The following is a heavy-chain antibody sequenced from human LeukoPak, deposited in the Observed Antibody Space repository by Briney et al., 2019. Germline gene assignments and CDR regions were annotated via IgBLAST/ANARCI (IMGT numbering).Heavy chain of an antibody. V-gene: IGHV3-7*05. CDR2: IKQDGSEK. D-gene: IGHD6-19*01. J-gene: IGHJ5*02. Sequence: GGSLRLSCAASGFTFSNYDMSWVRQAPGKGLEWVANIKQDGSEKYYVDSVKGRFTISRDNAKNSLYLQMNSLRAEDTAVYYCARAWRYSSGWYDNWGQGTLVTVSS. CDR1: GFTFSNYD. CDR3: ARAWRYSSGWYDN.